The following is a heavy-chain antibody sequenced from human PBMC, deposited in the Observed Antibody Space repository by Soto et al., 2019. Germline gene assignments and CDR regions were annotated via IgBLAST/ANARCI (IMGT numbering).Heavy chain of an antibody. Sequence: QVQLQQWGAGLLKPSETLSLTCAVYCGSFSSYYWSWIRQPPGKGLEWIGEINHSGSTNYNPSLKSRVPLSVDTSENPVSLKLSPVTAADTAVYYCARTSRFDCWGQGTLVTVSS. CDR1: CGSFSSYY. CDR3: ARTSRFDC. V-gene: IGHV4-34*01. J-gene: IGHJ4*02. D-gene: IGHD6-6*01. CDR2: INHSGST.